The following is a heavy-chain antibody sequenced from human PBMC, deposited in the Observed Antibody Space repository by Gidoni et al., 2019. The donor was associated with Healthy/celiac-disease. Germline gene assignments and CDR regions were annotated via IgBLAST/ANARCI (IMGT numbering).Heavy chain of an antibody. Sequence: QVQLQQWGAGLLKPSETLSLTCAVYGGSFSGYYWSWIRQPPGKGLEWIGEINHSGSTNYNPSLKSRVTISVDTSKNQFSLKLSSVTAADTAVYYCARGVRVVVTAIPRSYYFDYWGQGTLVTVSS. CDR2: INHSGST. CDR1: GGSFSGYY. D-gene: IGHD2-21*02. CDR3: ARGVRVVVTAIPRSYYFDY. J-gene: IGHJ4*02. V-gene: IGHV4-34*01.